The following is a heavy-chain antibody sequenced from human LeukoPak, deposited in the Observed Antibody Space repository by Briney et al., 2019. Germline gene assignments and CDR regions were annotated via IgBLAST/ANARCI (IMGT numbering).Heavy chain of an antibody. CDR1: GGSFSGYY. V-gene: IGHV4-34*01. CDR3: AGGGFVYYGSGSYYYY. CDR2: INHSGST. D-gene: IGHD3-10*01. Sequence: SETLSLTCAVYGGSFSGYYWSWIRQPPGKGLEWIGEINHSGSTNYNPSLKSRVTISVDTSKNQFSLKLSSVTAADTAVYYCAGGGFVYYGSGSYYYYWGQGTLVTVSS. J-gene: IGHJ4*02.